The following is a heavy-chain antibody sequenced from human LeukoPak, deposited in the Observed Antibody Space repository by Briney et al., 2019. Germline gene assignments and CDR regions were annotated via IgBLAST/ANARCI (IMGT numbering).Heavy chain of an antibody. D-gene: IGHD1-7*01. CDR3: ARLYGNYQNYFDY. CDR1: GGSISSYY. Sequence: SGTLSLTCTVSGGSISSYYWSWIRQPPGKGLEWIGYIYYSGSTNYNPSLKSRVTISVDTSKNQFSLKLRSVTAADTAVYYCARLYGNYQNYFDYWGQGTLVTVSS. CDR2: IYYSGST. V-gene: IGHV4-59*12. J-gene: IGHJ4*02.